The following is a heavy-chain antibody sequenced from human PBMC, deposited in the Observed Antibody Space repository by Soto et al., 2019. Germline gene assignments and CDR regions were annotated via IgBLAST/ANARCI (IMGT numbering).Heavy chain of an antibody. CDR2: ISASSSSI. Sequence: DVQLVESGGGLVKPGGSLRLSCAASGFNFITFSMNWVRQAPGKGLEWVSSISASSSSIYYPESVKGRFTASRDNAKTSAYLQMTSLTAAATALNYWVRDAYSREAFAIWGQGTTVSVSS. V-gene: IGHV3-21*01. J-gene: IGHJ3*02. CDR1: GFNFITFS. D-gene: IGHD1-26*01. CDR3: VRDAYSREAFAI.